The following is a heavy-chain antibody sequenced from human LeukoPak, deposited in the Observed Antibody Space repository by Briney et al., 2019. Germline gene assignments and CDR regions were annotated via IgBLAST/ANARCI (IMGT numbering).Heavy chain of an antibody. Sequence: SETLSLTCTVSGGSISSGSYYWSWIRQPAGKGLEWIGRIYTSGSTNYNPSLKSRVTISVDTSKNQFSLKLSSVTAADTAVYYCARDGSGWFDPWGQGTLVTVSS. J-gene: IGHJ5*02. V-gene: IGHV4-61*02. D-gene: IGHD2-15*01. CDR1: GGSISSGSYY. CDR2: IYTSGST. CDR3: ARDGSGWFDP.